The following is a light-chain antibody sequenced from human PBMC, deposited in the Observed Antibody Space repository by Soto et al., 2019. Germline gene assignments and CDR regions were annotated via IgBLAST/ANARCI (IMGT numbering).Light chain of an antibody. Sequence: EIVLTQSPTTLSVSPGESATLSCRASQSVSSYLAWYQQKPGQAPRLLIYGASTRATGIPARFSGSGSGTEFTLTISSLQSEDFAVYYCHQRNQFGQGTRLEI. CDR1: QSVSSY. J-gene: IGKJ5*01. CDR3: HQRNQ. CDR2: GAS. V-gene: IGKV3-15*01.